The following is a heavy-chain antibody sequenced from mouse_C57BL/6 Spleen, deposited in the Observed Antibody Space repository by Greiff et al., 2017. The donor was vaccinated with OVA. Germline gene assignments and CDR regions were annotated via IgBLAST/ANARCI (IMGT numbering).Heavy chain of an antibody. CDR3: AKGYDFGGFAY. CDR1: GYTFTDYY. J-gene: IGHJ3*01. D-gene: IGHD2-4*01. CDR2: INPNNGGT. Sequence: VQLKESGPELVKPGASVKISCKASGYTFTDYYMNWVKQSHGKSLEWIGDINPNNGGTSYNQKFKGKATLTVDKSSSTAYMELRSLTSEDSAVYYCAKGYDFGGFAYWGQGTLVTVSA. V-gene: IGHV1-26*01.